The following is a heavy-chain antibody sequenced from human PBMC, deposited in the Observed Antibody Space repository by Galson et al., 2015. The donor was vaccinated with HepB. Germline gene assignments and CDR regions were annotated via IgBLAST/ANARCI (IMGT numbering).Heavy chain of an antibody. V-gene: IGHV3-30*04. J-gene: IGHJ4*02. CDR2: ISYDGSNK. Sequence: SLRLSCAASGFTFSSYAMHWVRQAPGKGLEWVAVISYDGSNKYYADSVKGRFTISRDNSKNTLYLQMNSLRAEDTAVYYCARAVAVRQWLVDWGQGTLVTVSS. CDR3: ARAVAVRQWLVD. D-gene: IGHD6-19*01. CDR1: GFTFSSYA.